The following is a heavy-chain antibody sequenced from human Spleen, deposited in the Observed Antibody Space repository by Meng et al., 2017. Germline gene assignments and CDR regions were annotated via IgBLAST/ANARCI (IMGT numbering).Heavy chain of an antibody. V-gene: IGHV1-2*06. CDR2: INPNSGGT. CDR3: ARGLNLYNYDTSGYYWDYFDY. CDR1: GYIFISYS. Sequence: ASVKVSCKASGYIFISYSMNWVRQAPGQGLEWMGRINPNSGGTNYAQNFQGRVTMTRDTSSSTASLDLSRLSSDDTAVYYCARGLNLYNYDTSGYYWDYFDYWGQGTLVTVSS. D-gene: IGHD3-22*01. J-gene: IGHJ4*02.